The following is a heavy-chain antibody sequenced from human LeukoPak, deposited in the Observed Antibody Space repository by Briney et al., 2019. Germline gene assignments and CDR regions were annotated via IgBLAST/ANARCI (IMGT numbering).Heavy chain of an antibody. CDR2: IYYSGST. D-gene: IGHD1-26*01. J-gene: IGHJ4*02. Sequence: SETLSLTCTVSGGSISSYYWSWIRQPPGKGLEWIGYIYYSGSTNYNPSLKSRVTMSVDTSKNQFSLKLSSVTAADTAVYYCALGGSQSPFDYWGQGTLVTVSS. V-gene: IGHV4-59*08. CDR1: GGSISSYY. CDR3: ALGGSQSPFDY.